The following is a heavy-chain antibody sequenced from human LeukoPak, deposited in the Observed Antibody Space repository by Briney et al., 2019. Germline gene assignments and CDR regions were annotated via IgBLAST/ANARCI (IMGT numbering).Heavy chain of an antibody. J-gene: IGHJ4*02. Sequence: SVKVSCKASGGTFSSYALSWVRQAPGQGLEWMGRIVPIIGIANYAQKFQGRVTITADKPTSTVFMELSSLTSEDTAMYYCGNDFSTQYESSGDHSWGQGTLVTVSS. CDR2: IVPIIGIA. V-gene: IGHV1-69*04. CDR3: GNDFSTQYESSGDHS. D-gene: IGHD3-22*01. CDR1: GGTFSSYA.